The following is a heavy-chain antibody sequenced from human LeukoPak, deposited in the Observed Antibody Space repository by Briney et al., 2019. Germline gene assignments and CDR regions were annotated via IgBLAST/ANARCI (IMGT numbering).Heavy chain of an antibody. J-gene: IGHJ5*02. D-gene: IGHD3-10*01. CDR3: ARLRRSITMVRGVIIFPWFDP. CDR1: GGSISSYY. Sequence: PSETLSLTCTVSGGSISSYYWSWIRQPPGKGLEWIGYIYTSGSTNYNPSLKSRVTISVDTSKNQFSLKLSSVTAAGTAVYYCARLRRSITMVRGVIIFPWFDPWGQGTLVTVSS. CDR2: IYTSGST. V-gene: IGHV4-4*09.